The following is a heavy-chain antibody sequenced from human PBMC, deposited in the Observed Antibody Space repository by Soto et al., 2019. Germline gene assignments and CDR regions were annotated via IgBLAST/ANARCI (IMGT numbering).Heavy chain of an antibody. CDR2: ISSSSYI. Sequence: GRSLRLSCAASGFTFSSHSMNWVRQAPGKGLEWVSSISSSSYIYYADSVKGRFTISRDNAKNSLYLQMNSLRAEDTAVYYCARDPIGVVAPCWGQGTLVTVSS. D-gene: IGHD2-15*01. J-gene: IGHJ4*02. CDR1: GFTFSSHS. V-gene: IGHV3-21*01. CDR3: ARDPIGVVAPC.